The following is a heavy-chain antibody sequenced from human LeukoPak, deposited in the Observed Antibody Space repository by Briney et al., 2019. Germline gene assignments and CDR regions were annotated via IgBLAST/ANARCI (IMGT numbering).Heavy chain of an antibody. D-gene: IGHD3-22*01. CDR1: GYTFTSYY. Sequence: ASVKVSCKASGYTFTSYYMHWVRQAPGQGLEWMGIINPSGGSTSYAQKFQGRATMTRDMSTSTVYMELSSLRSEDTAVYYCARDPTSYYDSSGYEGGNWFDPWGQGTLVTVSS. CDR2: INPSGGST. J-gene: IGHJ5*02. CDR3: ARDPTSYYDSSGYEGGNWFDP. V-gene: IGHV1-46*01.